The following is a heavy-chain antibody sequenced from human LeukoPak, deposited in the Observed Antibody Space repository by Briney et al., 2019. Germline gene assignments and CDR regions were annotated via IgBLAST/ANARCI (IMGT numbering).Heavy chain of an antibody. V-gene: IGHV3-74*01. CDR3: ARGTASYYSLGY. J-gene: IGHJ4*02. D-gene: IGHD1-26*01. CDR1: GFTFSSYW. CDR2: INSDGSST. Sequence: GGSLRPSCAASGFTFSSYWMTWVRKAPGKGLVWVSRINSDGSSTSYADSVKGRFTISRDNAKNTLYLQMDSLRAEDTAMYYCARGTASYYSLGYWGPGTLVTVSS.